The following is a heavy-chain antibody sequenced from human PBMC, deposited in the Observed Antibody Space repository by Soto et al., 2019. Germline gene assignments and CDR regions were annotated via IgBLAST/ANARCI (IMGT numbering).Heavy chain of an antibody. D-gene: IGHD4-17*01. CDR2: ISGSGGST. CDR3: ARPRGYGVFDAYDI. Sequence: PGGSLRLSCAASGFSFTTYAMSWVRQAPGKGLEWVSAISGSGGSTFYADSVKGRFTISRDNSITTVYLQMNRLRTEDTAVYYCARPRGYGVFDAYDIWGQGTMVTVSS. CDR1: GFSFTTYA. J-gene: IGHJ3*02. V-gene: IGHV3-23*01.